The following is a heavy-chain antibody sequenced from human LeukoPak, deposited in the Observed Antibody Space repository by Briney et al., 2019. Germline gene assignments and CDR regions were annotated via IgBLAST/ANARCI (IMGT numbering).Heavy chain of an antibody. Sequence: GGSLRLSCAASGFTFSSYAMSWVRQAPGKGLEWVSAISGSGGSTYYADSVKGRFTISRDNAKNSLYLQMNSLRAEDTAVYYCARDMGWLFDYWGQGTLVTVSS. CDR1: GFTFSSYA. D-gene: IGHD3-3*01. CDR3: ARDMGWLFDY. J-gene: IGHJ4*02. CDR2: ISGSGGST. V-gene: IGHV3-23*01.